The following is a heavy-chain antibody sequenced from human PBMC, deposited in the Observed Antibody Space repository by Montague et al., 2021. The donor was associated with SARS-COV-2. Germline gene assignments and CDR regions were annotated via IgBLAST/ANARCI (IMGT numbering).Heavy chain of an antibody. CDR1: GFPFSSYE. V-gene: IGHV3-48*03. J-gene: IGHJ4*02. CDR2: IGSSGSTI. CDR3: TRLLRGYGYGPDY. D-gene: IGHD5-18*01. Sequence: SLSLSCAASGFPFSSYEMNWVRQAPGKGLEWVSYIGSSGSTIYYAGSVKGRFTISRDNAKNSLYLQMDSLRAADTAVYYCTRLLRGYGYGPDYWGQGTLVTVSS.